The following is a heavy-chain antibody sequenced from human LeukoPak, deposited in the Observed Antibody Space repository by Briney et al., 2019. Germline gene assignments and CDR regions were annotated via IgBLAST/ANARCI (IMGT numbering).Heavy chain of an antibody. CDR2: IKWNGGST. CDR3: ARDPGLRGVDY. V-gene: IGHV3-20*04. Sequence: GGSLRLSCAASGFTFDDYGVSWVRQAPGKGLEWVSGIKWNGGSTGYGDSVKGRFTISRDNAKNSLYLQMNSLRAEDTALYYCARDPGLRGVDYWGQGTLVTVS. CDR1: GFTFDDYG. J-gene: IGHJ4*02.